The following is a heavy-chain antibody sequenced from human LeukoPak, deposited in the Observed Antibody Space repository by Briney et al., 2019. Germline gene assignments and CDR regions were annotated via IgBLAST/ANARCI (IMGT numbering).Heavy chain of an antibody. V-gene: IGHV3-30*02. Sequence: GGSLRLSCAASGFTFSSYGMHWVRQAPGKGLEWVAVIWYGGSYKYYADSVTGRFTISRDNSKNSLYLQMNSLRAEDTAVYYCAKDPVEMATTAGIDYWGQGTLVTVSS. J-gene: IGHJ4*02. CDR1: GFTFSSYG. CDR2: IWYGGSYK. D-gene: IGHD5-24*01. CDR3: AKDPVEMATTAGIDY.